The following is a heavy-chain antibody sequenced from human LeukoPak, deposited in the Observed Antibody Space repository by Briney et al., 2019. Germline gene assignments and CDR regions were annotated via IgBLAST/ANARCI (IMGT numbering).Heavy chain of an antibody. J-gene: IGHJ6*03. V-gene: IGHV4-59*08. D-gene: IGHD3-10*01. Sequence: SETLSLTCIVSGDSISTYYWSWIRQSPGKGMEWIGYSFYTGTTNYNPSLQSRVTISPDTSKNQISLKLTSVTAADTAVYSCARGSPSSNYYYYMDIWGKGTTVTVSS. CDR1: GDSISTYY. CDR2: SFYTGTT. CDR3: ARGSPSSNYYYYMDI.